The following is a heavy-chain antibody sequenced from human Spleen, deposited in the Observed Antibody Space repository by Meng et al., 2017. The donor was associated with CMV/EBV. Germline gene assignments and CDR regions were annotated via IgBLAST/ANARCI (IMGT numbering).Heavy chain of an antibody. J-gene: IGHJ4*02. V-gene: IGHV4-34*01. CDR3: ARLPASYSGSYFRMGTFDY. CDR2: INNSGST. CDR1: GGSFSGYY. Sequence: SETLSLTCAVYGGSFSGYYLSWIRQSPGKGLEWIGEINNSGSTNYIPSLRSRVTISLDTSNKQVSLRLTSVTAADTAVYYCARLPASYSGSYFRMGTFDYWGQGTLVTVSS. D-gene: IGHD1-26*01.